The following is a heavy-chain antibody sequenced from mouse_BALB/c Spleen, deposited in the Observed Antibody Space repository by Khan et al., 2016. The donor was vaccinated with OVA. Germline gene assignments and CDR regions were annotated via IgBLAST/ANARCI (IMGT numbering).Heavy chain of an antibody. D-gene: IGHD1-1*01. CDR1: GFTFSDYY. CDR3: ARRGDVYSSFTY. CDR2: ITSDGGST. J-gene: IGHJ3*01. V-gene: IGHV5-12*02. Sequence: EVELVESGGVLVQPGGSLKLSCATSGFTFSDYYMCWVRQTPEKRLEWVAYITSDGGSTYYPDTVKGRFTISRDNAKNTLYLQMSRLKSEDTAIYYCARRGDVYSSFTYWGQGTLVTVSA.